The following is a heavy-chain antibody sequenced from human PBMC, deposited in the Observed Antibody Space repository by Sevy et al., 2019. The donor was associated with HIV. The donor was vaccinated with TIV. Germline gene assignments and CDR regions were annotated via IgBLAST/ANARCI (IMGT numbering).Heavy chain of an antibody. D-gene: IGHD1-1*01. J-gene: IGHJ4*02. V-gene: IGHV4-4*02. Sequence: SETLSLTCAVSGDSISSSNWWSWVRQPPGKGLGWIGEIYHSGSTKYNPSLKSRVTISVDKSKNKFSLKLGSVTAADTAVYYCASLPGTTDFWGQGTLVTVS. CDR2: IYHSGST. CDR1: GDSISSSNW. CDR3: ASLPGTTDF.